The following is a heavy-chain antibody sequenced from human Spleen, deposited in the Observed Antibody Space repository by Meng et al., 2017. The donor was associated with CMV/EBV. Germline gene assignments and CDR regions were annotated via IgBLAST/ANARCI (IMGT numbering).Heavy chain of an antibody. D-gene: IGHD2-2*01. V-gene: IGHV3-30*02. CDR3: ASPVVPAAVEYGMDV. Sequence: GESLKISCAASGFTFSNYGMHWVRQAPGKGLEWVAFIRYDGSNKYYADSVKGRFTISRDNAKNSLYLQMNSLRAEDTALYYCASPVVPAAVEYGMDVWGQGTTVTVSS. CDR1: GFTFSNYG. J-gene: IGHJ6*02. CDR2: IRYDGSNK.